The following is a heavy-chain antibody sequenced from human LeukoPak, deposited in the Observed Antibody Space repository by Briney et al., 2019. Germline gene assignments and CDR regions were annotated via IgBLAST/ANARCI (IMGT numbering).Heavy chain of an antibody. D-gene: IGHD1-26*01. CDR3: ATDLGGSYPGAFDI. V-gene: IGHV1-24*01. J-gene: IGHJ3*02. CDR2: FDPEDGET. Sequence: ASVKVSCKVSGYTLTELSMHWVRQAPGKGLEWRGGFDPEDGETIYAQKFQGRVTMTEDTSTDTAYMELSSLRSEDTAVYYCATDLGGSYPGAFDIWGQGTMVTVSS. CDR1: GYTLTELS.